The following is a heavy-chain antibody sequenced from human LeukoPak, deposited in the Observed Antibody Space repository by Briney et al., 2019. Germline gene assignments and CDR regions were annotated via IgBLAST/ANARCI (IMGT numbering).Heavy chain of an antibody. Sequence: ASVKVSCKASGYTFTSYDINWVRQATGQGLEWMGWMNPNSGNTGYAQKFQGRVTMTRNTSTSTAYMELNSLRSEDTAVYYCARGIAVAGTDYWGQGTLVTVSS. CDR1: GYTFTSYD. J-gene: IGHJ4*02. D-gene: IGHD6-19*01. V-gene: IGHV1-8*01. CDR2: MNPNSGNT. CDR3: ARGIAVAGTDY.